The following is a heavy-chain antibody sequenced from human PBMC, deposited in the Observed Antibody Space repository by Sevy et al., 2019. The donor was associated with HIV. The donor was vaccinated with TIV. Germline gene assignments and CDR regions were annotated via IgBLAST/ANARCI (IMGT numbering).Heavy chain of an antibody. CDR2: ISYDGFNK. J-gene: IGHJ4*02. Sequence: GGSLRLSCAGSGFTFSTYAMHWVRQTPGRGLDWVSTISYDGFNKYYRDSVKGRFAISRDNSKNTQYLQMNSLRVEDTAVYYCVIPFSGGGGGYWGQGTLVTVSS. CDR3: VIPFSGGGGGY. D-gene: IGHD2-21*01. CDR1: GFTFSTYA. V-gene: IGHV3-30*09.